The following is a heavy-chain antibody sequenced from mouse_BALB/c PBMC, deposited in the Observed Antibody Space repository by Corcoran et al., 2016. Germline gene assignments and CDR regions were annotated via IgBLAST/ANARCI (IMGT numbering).Heavy chain of an antibody. D-gene: IGHD1-2*01. V-gene: IGHV14-3*02. CDR1: GFNIKDTY. CDR3: ARATATTC. CDR2: IDPANGNT. Sequence: EVQLQQSGAELVKPGASVKLSCTASGFNIKDTYMHGVTQRPEQGLEWIGRIDPANGNTKYDPKFQGKATIPADTASNTADLQLSILTSEDTAVYYCARATATTCWGQGTTLTVSS. J-gene: IGHJ2*01.